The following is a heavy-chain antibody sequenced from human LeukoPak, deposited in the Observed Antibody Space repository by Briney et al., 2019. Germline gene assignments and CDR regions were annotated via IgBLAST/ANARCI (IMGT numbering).Heavy chain of an antibody. CDR2: ISGSGGST. J-gene: IGHJ4*02. CDR1: GFTFDDYA. V-gene: IGHV3-23*01. D-gene: IGHD3-3*01. CDR3: AKEWVDFWSGYYTMPDY. Sequence: GGSLRLSCAASGFTFDDYAMHWVRQAPGKGLEWVSAISGSGGSTYYADSVKGRFTISRDNSKNTLYLQMNSLRAEDTAVYYCAKEWVDFWSGYYTMPDYWGQGTLVTVSS.